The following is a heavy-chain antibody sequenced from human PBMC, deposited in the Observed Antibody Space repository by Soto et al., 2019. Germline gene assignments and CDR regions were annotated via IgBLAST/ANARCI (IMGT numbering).Heavy chain of an antibody. V-gene: IGHV4-34*01. Sequence: SETLSLTCAVYGGSFRGYYWRWIRQPPGKVLEWIGEINHSGSTNYNPSLKSRVTISVDTSKNQFSLKLSSVTAADTAVYYCARVWGTDAFDIWGQGTMVTVSS. CDR1: GGSFRGYY. J-gene: IGHJ3*02. CDR2: INHSGST. CDR3: ARVWGTDAFDI. D-gene: IGHD3-16*01.